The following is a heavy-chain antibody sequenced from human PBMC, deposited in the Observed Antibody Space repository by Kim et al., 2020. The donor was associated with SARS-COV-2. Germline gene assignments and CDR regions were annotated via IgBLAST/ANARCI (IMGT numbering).Heavy chain of an antibody. CDR2: INHSGST. CDR3: ARAHYDFWSATIFDY. CDR1: GGSFSGYY. Sequence: SETLSLTCAVYGGSFSGYYWSWIRQPPGKGLEWIGEINHSGSTNYNPSLKSRVTISVDTSKNQFSLKLSSVTAADTAVYYCARAHYDFWSATIFDYWGQGTLVTVSS. V-gene: IGHV4-34*01. J-gene: IGHJ4*02. D-gene: IGHD3-3*01.